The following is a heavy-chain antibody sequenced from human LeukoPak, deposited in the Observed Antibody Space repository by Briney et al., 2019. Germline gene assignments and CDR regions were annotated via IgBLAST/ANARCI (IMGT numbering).Heavy chain of an antibody. V-gene: IGHV3-43*02. J-gene: IGHJ4*02. Sequence: GGSLRLSCVPSGLPIADFAMHWVRQAPGKGLEWVSLISGDGVSTFYADSVKGRFSISRDNSKNSLYLEMTSLRTEDAAMYYCAKESGKFDYWGQGTLVAVSS. CDR2: ISGDGVST. CDR3: AKESGKFDY. CDR1: GLPIADFA.